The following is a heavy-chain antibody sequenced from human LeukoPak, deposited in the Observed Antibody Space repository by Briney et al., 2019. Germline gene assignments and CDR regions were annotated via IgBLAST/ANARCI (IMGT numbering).Heavy chain of an antibody. V-gene: IGHV3-7*01. Sequence: GGSLRLSCAVSGFTFSSHWMSWVRQAPGKGLEWVANIKQDGSEKDYVDSVKGRFTISRDNAKNSLYLQMNSLRAEDTAVYYCARGLSGYSGYDWGYWGQGTLVTVSS. J-gene: IGHJ4*02. CDR3: ARGLSGYSGYDWGY. D-gene: IGHD5-12*01. CDR2: IKQDGSEK. CDR1: GFTFSSHW.